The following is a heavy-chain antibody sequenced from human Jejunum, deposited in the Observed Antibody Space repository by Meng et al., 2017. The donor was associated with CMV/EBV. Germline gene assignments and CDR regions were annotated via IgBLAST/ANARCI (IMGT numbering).Heavy chain of an antibody. V-gene: IGHV4-30-4*08. CDR2: IYHTGNA. CDR1: GHSIGSGDYF. CDR3: ARAGGTASWFDP. Sequence: SGHSIGSGDYFWSWIRPSPGKGLEWIGYIYHTGNAYYNPSLKSRITISVDMFKNQISLKLTSVTAADTAVYYCARAGGTASWFDPWGQGTLVTVSS. D-gene: IGHD1-14*01. J-gene: IGHJ5*02.